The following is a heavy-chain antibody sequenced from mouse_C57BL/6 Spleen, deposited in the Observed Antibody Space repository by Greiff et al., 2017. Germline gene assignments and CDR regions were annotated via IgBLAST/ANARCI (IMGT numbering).Heavy chain of an antibody. CDR1: GYAFTSSG. Sequence: QVQLQQSGPELVKPGASVKISCKASGYAFTSSGMSWVKQRPGQGLEWIGRIYPGDGDTNYNGKFKGKATLTADKSSSTAYMQLSSLTSEDSAVYFCARWMDLDYDMDYWGQGTSVTVSS. J-gene: IGHJ4*01. V-gene: IGHV1-82*01. CDR3: ARWMDLDYDMDY. CDR2: IYPGDGDT. D-gene: IGHD2-3*01.